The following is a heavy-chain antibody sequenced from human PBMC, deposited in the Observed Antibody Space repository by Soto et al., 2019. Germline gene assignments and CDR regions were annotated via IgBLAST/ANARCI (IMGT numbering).Heavy chain of an antibody. J-gene: IGHJ3*01. CDR2: IYSSGST. CDR1: GFTISSNY. CDR3: ARTHDYSAHTGDFDV. Sequence: PGGSLRLSCAASGFTISSNYMNWVRQAPGKGLEWVSIIYSSGSTYYADSVKGRFTISRDNSKNTLYLQMNSLRAEDTAVYYCARTHDYSAHTGDFDVWGQGTLVTVSS. D-gene: IGHD4-4*01. V-gene: IGHV3-53*01.